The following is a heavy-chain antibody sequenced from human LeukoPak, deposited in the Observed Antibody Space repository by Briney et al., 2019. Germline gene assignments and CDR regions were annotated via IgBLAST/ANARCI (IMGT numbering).Heavy chain of an antibody. Sequence: PGGSLRLSCAASGFTFSSYGMHWVRQAPGKGLEWVAVISYDGSNKYYADSVKGRFTISRDNSKNTLYLQMNSLRAEDTAVYYCARDPSGRRPMYYFDYWGQGTLVTVSS. CDR3: ARDPSGRRPMYYFDY. V-gene: IGHV3-30*03. CDR2: ISYDGSNK. CDR1: GFTFSSYG. D-gene: IGHD3-3*01. J-gene: IGHJ4*02.